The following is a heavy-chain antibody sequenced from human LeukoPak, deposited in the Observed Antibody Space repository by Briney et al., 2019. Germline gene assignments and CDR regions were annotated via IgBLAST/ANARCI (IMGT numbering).Heavy chain of an antibody. V-gene: IGHV4-31*03. D-gene: IGHD3-3*01. CDR2: IYYSGST. CDR3: ASSLLEWLPYHDAFDI. CDR1: GGSISSGGYY. J-gene: IGHJ3*02. Sequence: SQTLSLTCTVSGGSISSGGYYWSWIRQHPGKGLEWIGYIYYSGSTYYNPSLKSRVTISVDTSKNQFSLKLSSVTAADTAVYYCASSLLEWLPYHDAFDIWGQGTMVTVSS.